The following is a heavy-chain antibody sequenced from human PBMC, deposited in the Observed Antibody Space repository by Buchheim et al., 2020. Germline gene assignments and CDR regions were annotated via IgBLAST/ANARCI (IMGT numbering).Heavy chain of an antibody. CDR3: AKDYKGLVGSYYFYFGMDV. V-gene: IGHV3-23*04. Sequence: EVQMVESGGGLVQPGGSLRLSCAASGFTFSNYAMSWVRQAPGKGLEWVSTISGSGNFPYYTDSVKGRFTISRDNSKNTLYLLMKSLRAEDAAVYYCAKDYKGLVGSYYFYFGMDVWSQGTT. D-gene: IGHD1-26*01. J-gene: IGHJ6*02. CDR1: GFTFSNYA. CDR2: ISGSGNFP.